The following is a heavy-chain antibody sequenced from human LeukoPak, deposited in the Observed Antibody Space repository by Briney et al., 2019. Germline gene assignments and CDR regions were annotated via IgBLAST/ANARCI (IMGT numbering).Heavy chain of an antibody. D-gene: IGHD3-22*01. CDR2: INHSGST. CDR1: GGSFGGYY. Sequence: PSETLSLTCAVYGGSFGGYYWSWIRQPPGKGLEWTGEINHSGSTNYNPSLKSRVTISVDTSKNQFSLKLSSVTAADTAVYYCARDMEYYYDSSGPDAFDIWGQGTMVTVSS. V-gene: IGHV4-34*01. J-gene: IGHJ3*02. CDR3: ARDMEYYYDSSGPDAFDI.